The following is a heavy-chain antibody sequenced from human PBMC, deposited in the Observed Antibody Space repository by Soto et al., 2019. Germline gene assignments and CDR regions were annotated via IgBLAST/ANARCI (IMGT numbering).Heavy chain of an antibody. Sequence: EVQLVESGGGLVKPGGSLRLSCVASGFTFSNAWMNWVRQAPGKGLEWVGRVNSKPVGGTIDYAAPVKGRFTISRDHSKYTLYLQMNSLKSEDTAVYYCSTGGYKRDYWGQGTLVTVSS. V-gene: IGHV3-15*07. J-gene: IGHJ4*02. CDR3: STGGYKRDY. D-gene: IGHD5-12*01. CDR1: GFTFSNAW. CDR2: VNSKPVGGTI.